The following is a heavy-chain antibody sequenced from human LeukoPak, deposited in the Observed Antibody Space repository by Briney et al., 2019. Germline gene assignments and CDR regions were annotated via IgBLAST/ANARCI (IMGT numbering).Heavy chain of an antibody. Sequence: GGSLRLSCAASGFTFSSYSMNWVRQAPGKGLEWVSSISSSSSYVYYADSVKGRFTISRDNAKNSLYLQMNSLRAEDTAVYYCARDDVLLGKYAFDIWGQGTMVTVSS. V-gene: IGHV3-21*01. D-gene: IGHD3-10*01. CDR3: ARDDVLLGKYAFDI. CDR1: GFTFSSYS. J-gene: IGHJ3*02. CDR2: ISSSSSYV.